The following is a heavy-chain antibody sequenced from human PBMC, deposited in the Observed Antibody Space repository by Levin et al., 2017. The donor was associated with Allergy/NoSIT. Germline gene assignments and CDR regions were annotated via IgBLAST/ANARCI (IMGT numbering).Heavy chain of an antibody. CDR3: ASLAGGSSWGNY. Sequence: SETLSLTCTVSGGSISSSSYYWGWIRQPPGKGLEWIGSIYYSGSTYYNPSLKSRVTISVDTSKNQFSLKLSSVTAADTAVYYCASLAGGSSWGNYWGQGTLVTVSS. J-gene: IGHJ4*02. CDR2: IYYSGST. V-gene: IGHV4-39*01. CDR1: GGSISSSSYY. D-gene: IGHD6-13*01.